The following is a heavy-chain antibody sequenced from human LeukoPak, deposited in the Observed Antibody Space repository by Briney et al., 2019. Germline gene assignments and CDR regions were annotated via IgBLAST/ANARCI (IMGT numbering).Heavy chain of an antibody. Sequence: GGSLRLSCAASGFTFSSYAMAWVRQAPGKGLEWVSAISGSGGSPYYADSVKGRFIISRDNSKNTLYLQMNSLRVEDTAIYYCAKDLGSGYDWFDYWGQGTLVTVSS. J-gene: IGHJ4*02. CDR1: GFTFSSYA. CDR2: ISGSGGSP. CDR3: AKDLGSGYDWFDY. D-gene: IGHD5-12*01. V-gene: IGHV3-23*01.